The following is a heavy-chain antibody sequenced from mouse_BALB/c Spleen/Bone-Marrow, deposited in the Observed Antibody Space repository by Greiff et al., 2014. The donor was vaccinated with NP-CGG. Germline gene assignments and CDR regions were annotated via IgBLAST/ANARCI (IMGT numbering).Heavy chain of an antibody. CDR2: IFPGDSTT. CDR1: GNAFTSYD. CDR3: VRSRLRDWYFDV. Sequence: QVQLQQSGVELVKPGASVKLSCKASGNAFTSYDINWVRQRPEQGLEWIGWIFPGDSTTKYNEKFKGKATLTTDKSSSTVHMQPSRLTSEDSAVYFCVRSRLRDWYFDVWGAGTTVTISS. D-gene: IGHD1-2*01. V-gene: IGHV1S56*01. J-gene: IGHJ1*01.